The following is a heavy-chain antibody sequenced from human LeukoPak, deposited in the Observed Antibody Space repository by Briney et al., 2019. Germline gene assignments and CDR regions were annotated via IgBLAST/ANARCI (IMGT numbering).Heavy chain of an antibody. CDR2: MNPNSGNT. Sequence: ASVKVSCKASGYTFTSYDINWVRQATGQGLEWMGWMNPNSGNTGYAQKFQGRVTMTRNTSISTAYMELSSLRSEDTAVYYCARDQRKYCSSTSCYAFDIWGQGTMVTVSS. CDR3: ARDQRKYCSSTSCYAFDI. CDR1: GYTFTSYD. J-gene: IGHJ3*02. D-gene: IGHD2-2*01. V-gene: IGHV1-8*01.